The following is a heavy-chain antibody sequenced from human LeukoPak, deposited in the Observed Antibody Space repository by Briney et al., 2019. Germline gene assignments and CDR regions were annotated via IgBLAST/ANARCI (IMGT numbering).Heavy chain of an antibody. D-gene: IGHD5-18*01. J-gene: IGHJ4*02. V-gene: IGHV3-21*01. CDR3: ATSGYSYGLFDY. CDR1: AFSLSAYN. CDR2: ISSSSSYI. Sequence: PGGSLRLSCAASAFSLSAYNMNWVRQAPGKGLEWVSSISSSSSYIYYADSVKGRITISRDNAKNSLYLQMNSLRAEDTAVYYCATSGYSYGLFDYWGQGTLVTVSS.